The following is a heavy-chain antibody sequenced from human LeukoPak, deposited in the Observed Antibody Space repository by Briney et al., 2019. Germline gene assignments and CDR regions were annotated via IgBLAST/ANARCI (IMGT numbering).Heavy chain of an antibody. CDR3: ARDQYDTWSRRGNFDS. Sequence: QPGGSLRLSCVASGFTFGKYWMSWVRQAPGKGLEWVANIMLDGSEKNYVDSVKGRFTISRDNTKNSLYLQMNSLRAEDTAVFYCARDQYDTWSRRGNFDSWGQGTLVIVSS. J-gene: IGHJ4*02. CDR1: GFTFGKYW. V-gene: IGHV3-7*03. D-gene: IGHD3-3*01. CDR2: IMLDGSEK.